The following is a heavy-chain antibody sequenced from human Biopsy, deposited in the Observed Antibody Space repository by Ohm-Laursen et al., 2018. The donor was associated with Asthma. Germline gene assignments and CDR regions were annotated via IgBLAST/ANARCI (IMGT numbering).Heavy chain of an antibody. V-gene: IGHV1-69*01. CDR1: GGTFSNFA. D-gene: IGHD6-19*01. Sequence: GSSVKVSCKAPGGTFSNFAISWVRQAPGQGLEWLGGIMTVFGTTNYAQKFQGRVTITADESTSTAYMEVTNLRSEDTAIYYCARYQVGYSSGWSLLLKKIYYSGMDVWGQGTAVTVSS. CDR2: IMTVFGTT. J-gene: IGHJ6*02. CDR3: ARYQVGYSSGWSLLLKKIYYSGMDV.